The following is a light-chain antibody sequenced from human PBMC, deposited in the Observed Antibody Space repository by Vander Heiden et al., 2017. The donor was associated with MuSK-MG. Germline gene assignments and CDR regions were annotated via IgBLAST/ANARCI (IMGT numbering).Light chain of an antibody. V-gene: IGKV3-20*01. CDR2: DGS. CDR3: QQDGRLPIT. Sequence: EIVLTQSPGTLSLSQGERATLSCRASQSVSSGNFAWYQQKPGQTPRLLIYDGSNRATDTPDRFSGSGSGTDFTLTISRLEPEDFGIYYCQQDGRLPITFGWGTKVDIK. CDR1: QSVSSGN. J-gene: IGKJ4*01.